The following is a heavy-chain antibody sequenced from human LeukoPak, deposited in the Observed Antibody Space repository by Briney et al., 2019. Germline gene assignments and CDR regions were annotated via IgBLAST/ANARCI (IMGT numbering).Heavy chain of an antibody. CDR1: GYTFTGYY. CDR2: IDVDNGGT. CDR3: APRGESASLHFDS. Sequence: ASVKVSCKASGYTFTGYYIHWVRQAPGQGLEWMGWIDVDNGGTKYAQNFQGRVTMTRDTSVTTAYMDLIRLKSDDTAVYYCAPRGESASLHFDSWGQGTLVTVSS. V-gene: IGHV1-2*02. D-gene: IGHD3-10*01. J-gene: IGHJ4*02.